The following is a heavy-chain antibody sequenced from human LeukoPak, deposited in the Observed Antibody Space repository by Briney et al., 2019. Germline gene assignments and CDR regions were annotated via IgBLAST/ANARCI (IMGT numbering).Heavy chain of an antibody. CDR3: ARGRFYCSSTSCYFVRYYYMDV. CDR1: GYTFTSYD. V-gene: IGHV1-8*03. CDR2: MNPNSGNT. Sequence: ASVKVSCKASGYTFTSYDINWVRQATGQGLEWMGWMNPNSGNTGYAQKFQGRVTITRNTSISTAYMELSSLRSEDTAVYYCARGRFYCSSTSCYFVRYYYMDVWGKGTTVTVSS. D-gene: IGHD2-2*01. J-gene: IGHJ6*03.